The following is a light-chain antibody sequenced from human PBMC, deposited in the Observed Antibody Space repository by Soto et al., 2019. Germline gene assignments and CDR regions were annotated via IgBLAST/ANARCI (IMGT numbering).Light chain of an antibody. Sequence: QSALTQPRSVSGSPGQSVTISCTGTSSDVGAYNYVSWYQHHPGKVPKLMIYDVTKRPSGVPDRFSGSKSGNTASLTISGLQAEDEADYYCCSYAGSYTVIFGGGTKLTVL. J-gene: IGLJ2*01. CDR2: DVT. CDR1: SSDVGAYNY. V-gene: IGLV2-11*01. CDR3: CSYAGSYTVI.